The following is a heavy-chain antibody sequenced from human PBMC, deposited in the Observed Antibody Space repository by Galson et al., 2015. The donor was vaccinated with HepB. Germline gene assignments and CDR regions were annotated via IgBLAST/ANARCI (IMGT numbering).Heavy chain of an antibody. V-gene: IGHV3-33*01. CDR1: GFTFSSYG. J-gene: IGHJ6*02. Sequence: SLRLSCAASGFTFSSYGIHWVRQAPGKGLEWVAVIWYDGTNKYYADSVKGRFTISRDNSKNTLYLQMNSLRAEDSALYYCARASSTSGLDVWGQGTTVTVSS. CDR3: ARASSTSGLDV. D-gene: IGHD2-2*01. CDR2: IWYDGTNK.